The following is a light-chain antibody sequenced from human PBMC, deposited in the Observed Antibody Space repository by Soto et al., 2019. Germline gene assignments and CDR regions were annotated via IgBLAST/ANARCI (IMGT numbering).Light chain of an antibody. V-gene: IGLV1-47*01. Sequence: QSGLTQPPSASGTPGQRVIISCSGKTPNIGSNYVYWYRHLPGTAPQLLIYRNNQRPSGVPDRFSGSKSRTSASPAISGLRSEDEADYYCASWDDSLSGRVFGGGTKLTVL. CDR3: ASWDDSLSGRV. CDR2: RNN. J-gene: IGLJ3*02. CDR1: TPNIGSNY.